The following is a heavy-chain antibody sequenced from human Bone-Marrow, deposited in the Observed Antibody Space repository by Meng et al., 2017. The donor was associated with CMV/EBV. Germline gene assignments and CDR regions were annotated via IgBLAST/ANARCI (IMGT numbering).Heavy chain of an antibody. V-gene: IGHV4-39*07. D-gene: IGHD3-3*01. CDR3: ALYDFWSGYYT. J-gene: IGHJ1*01. CDR1: GGSISSSSYY. CDR2: IYYSGST. Sequence: SETLSLTCTVSGGSISSSSYYWGWIRQPPGKGLEWIGSIYYSGSTYYNPSLKSRVTISVDTSKNQFSLKLSSVTAADTAVYYCALYDFWSGYYTWGQGTLVTFSS.